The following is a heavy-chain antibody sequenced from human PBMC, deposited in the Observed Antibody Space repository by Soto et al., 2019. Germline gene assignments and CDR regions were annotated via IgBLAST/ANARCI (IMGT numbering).Heavy chain of an antibody. Sequence: QVQLVESGGGVVQPGRSLRLSCAASGFTFRSYAMHWVRQAPGKGLEGVAVISYDGSNEYYADSVKGRFTISRDNSKNTLYLQMNSLRAEDTALYYCARATTVVTPLDNWGQGTPVTVSS. CDR3: ARATTVVTPLDN. V-gene: IGHV3-30-3*01. J-gene: IGHJ4*02. CDR2: ISYDGSNE. CDR1: GFTFRSYA. D-gene: IGHD4-17*01.